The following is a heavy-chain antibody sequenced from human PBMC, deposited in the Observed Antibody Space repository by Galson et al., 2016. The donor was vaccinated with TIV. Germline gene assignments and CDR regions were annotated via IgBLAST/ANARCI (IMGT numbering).Heavy chain of an antibody. CDR3: ARPFSRLIPVAGFFDS. D-gene: IGHD6-19*01. V-gene: IGHV3-30*03. J-gene: IGHJ4*02. CDR2: ITFNGENE. Sequence: SLRLSCAASGLTLIYSGMNWVRQAPGRGPEWVAGITFNGENEYYADSVKGRFTISRDNAKNTIYLQMTSLRDEDTARYYCARPFSRLIPVAGFFDSWGQGTLVTVPS. CDR1: GLTLIYSG.